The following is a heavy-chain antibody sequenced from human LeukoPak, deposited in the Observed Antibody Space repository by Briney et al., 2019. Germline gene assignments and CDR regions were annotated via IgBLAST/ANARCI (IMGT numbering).Heavy chain of an antibody. V-gene: IGHV3-48*02. J-gene: IGHJ3*02. CDR1: GFTFSSYS. Sequence: GGSLRLSCAASGFTFSSYSMNWVRQAPGKGLEWVSYISSSSSTIYYADSVKGRFTTSRDNAKNSLYLQMNSLRDEDTAVYYCARNIVATIFGSDAFDIWGQGTMVTVSS. D-gene: IGHD5-12*01. CDR3: ARNIVATIFGSDAFDI. CDR2: ISSSSSTI.